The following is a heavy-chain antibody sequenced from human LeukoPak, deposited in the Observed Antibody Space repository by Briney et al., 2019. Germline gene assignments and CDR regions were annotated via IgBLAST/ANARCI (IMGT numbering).Heavy chain of an antibody. CDR3: ARDRIHYFDY. J-gene: IGHJ4*02. CDR1: RFTVSSNY. D-gene: IGHD5-18*01. Sequence: GGSLRLSCAASRFTVSSNYMSWVRQAPGKGLEWVSVIYSGGSTYYADSVKGRFTIPRDNSKNTLYLQMNSLRAEDTAVYYCARDRIHYFDYWGQGTLVTVSS. CDR2: IYSGGST. V-gene: IGHV3-53*01.